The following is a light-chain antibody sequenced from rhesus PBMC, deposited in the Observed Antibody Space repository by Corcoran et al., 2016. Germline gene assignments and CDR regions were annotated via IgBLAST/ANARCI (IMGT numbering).Light chain of an antibody. J-gene: IGKJ4*01. CDR1: QSISSW. V-gene: IGKV1-22*01. Sequence: DIQMTQSPSSLSASVGDTVTITCRASQSISSWLDWYQQKPGKAPKLLIYKASSLQSGVPSRFSGSGSGTDFTLTISSLQPEDFATYYCLQYSSSPLTFSGGTKVEIK. CDR3: LQYSSSPLT. CDR2: KAS.